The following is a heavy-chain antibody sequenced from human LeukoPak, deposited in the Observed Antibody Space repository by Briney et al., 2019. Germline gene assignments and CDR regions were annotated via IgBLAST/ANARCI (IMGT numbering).Heavy chain of an antibody. CDR1: GYTFSNFA. V-gene: IGHV3-23*01. CDR2: ISGSGGST. J-gene: IGHJ4*02. Sequence: GGSLRLSCEVSGYTFSNFAVNWVRQAPGKGLEWVAGISGSGGSTNYADSVKGRFTISRDSPKNTLYLQMNSLTVEDTAVYFCAKRGVVIRVILVGFHKEAYYFDSWGQGALVTVSS. CDR3: AKRGVVIRVILVGFHKEAYYFDS. D-gene: IGHD3-22*01.